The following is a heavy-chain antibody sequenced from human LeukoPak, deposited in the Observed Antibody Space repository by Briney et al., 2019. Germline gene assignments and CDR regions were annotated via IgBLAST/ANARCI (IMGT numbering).Heavy chain of an antibody. V-gene: IGHV1-24*01. CDR2: FDPEDGET. D-gene: IGHD3-3*01. CDR3: ARGPNDFWSGYSNAPSAI. J-gene: IGHJ4*02. Sequence: ASVKVSCKVSGYTLTELSMHWVRQAPGKGLEWMGGFDPEDGETIYAQKFQGRVTMTEDTSTDTAYMELSSLRSEDTAVYYCARGPNDFWSGYSNAPSAIWGQGTLVTVSS. CDR1: GYTLTELS.